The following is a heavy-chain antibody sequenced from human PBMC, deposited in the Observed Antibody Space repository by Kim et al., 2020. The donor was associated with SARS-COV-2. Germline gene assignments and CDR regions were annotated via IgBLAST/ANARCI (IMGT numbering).Heavy chain of an antibody. Sequence: GGSLRLSCVASGFNVTSNQMSWVRQAPGKGLEWISVLYSDGGTHYADAVRGGFTVSRNTSKNTLFLQIKSLRVDDTATYFYSRDPRATIAWTATEYF. D-gene: IGHD2-21*02. J-gene: IGHJ1*01. CDR1: GFNVTSNQ. CDR2: LYSDGGT. CDR3: SRDPRATIAWTATEYF. V-gene: IGHV3-53*01.